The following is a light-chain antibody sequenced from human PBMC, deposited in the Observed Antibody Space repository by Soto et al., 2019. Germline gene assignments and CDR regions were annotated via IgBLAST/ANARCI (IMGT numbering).Light chain of an antibody. CDR1: QSISTW. J-gene: IGKJ1*01. CDR2: DAS. Sequence: DIQMTQSPSTLSPSVGDRVTITCRASQSISTWLAWYQQKPGKAPKLLIFDASSLESGVPSRFSGSGSGTEFTLTISSLQPDDFATYYCQQYYNYWTFGQGTKVDIK. V-gene: IGKV1-5*01. CDR3: QQYYNYWT.